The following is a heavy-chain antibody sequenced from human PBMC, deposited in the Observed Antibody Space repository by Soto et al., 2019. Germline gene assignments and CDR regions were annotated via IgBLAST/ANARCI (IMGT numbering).Heavy chain of an antibody. CDR3: ARAHGGNSAIKGRYFDY. D-gene: IGHD2-21*02. CDR2: IYHSGST. Sequence: PSETLSLTCAVSGGSISSGGYSWSWIRQPPGKGLEWIGYIYHSGSTYYNPSLKSRVTISVDRSKNQFSLKLSSVTAADTAVYYCARAHGGNSAIKGRYFDYWGQGTLVTVSS. CDR1: GGSISSGGYS. V-gene: IGHV4-30-2*01. J-gene: IGHJ4*02.